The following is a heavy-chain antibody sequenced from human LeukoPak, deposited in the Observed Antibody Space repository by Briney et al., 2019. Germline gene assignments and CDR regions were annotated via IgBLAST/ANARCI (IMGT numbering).Heavy chain of an antibody. CDR3: ARDKIAVAGNGFDY. CDR2: MNPNSGNT. CDR1: GYTFTSYD. V-gene: IGHV1-8*01. Sequence: ASVKVSCKASGYTFTSYDINWVRQATGQGLEWMGWMNPNSGNTGYAQKFQGRVTMTRNTSISTAYMELSSLRSEDTAGYYRARDKIAVAGNGFDYWGQGTLVPVSS. J-gene: IGHJ4*02. D-gene: IGHD6-19*01.